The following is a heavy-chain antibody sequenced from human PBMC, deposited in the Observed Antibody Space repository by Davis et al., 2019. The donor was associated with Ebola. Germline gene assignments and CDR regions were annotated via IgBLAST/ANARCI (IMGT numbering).Heavy chain of an antibody. V-gene: IGHV3-30*03. D-gene: IGHD3-22*01. J-gene: IGHJ4*02. CDR3: ARDKVVISYFDY. CDR1: GFTFSSYG. Sequence: GESLKISCAASGFTFSSYGMHWVRQAPGKGLEWVAVISYDGSNKYYADSVKGRFTISRDNSKNTLYLQMNSLRAEDTAVYYCARDKVVISYFDYWGQGTLVTVSS. CDR2: ISYDGSNK.